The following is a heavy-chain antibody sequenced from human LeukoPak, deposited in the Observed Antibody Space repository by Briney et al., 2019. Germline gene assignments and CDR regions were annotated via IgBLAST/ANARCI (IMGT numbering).Heavy chain of an antibody. V-gene: IGHV4-39*01. Sequence: SETLSLTCIVSGAFISSSLYYWGWIRLPPGKGLEYIGSIHYSGRTYYNPSLESRVTISVDTSKNQFSLELSSVNAADTAVYYCARPNTSGWRSYFDYWGQGSLVTVSS. J-gene: IGHJ4*02. CDR2: IHYSGRT. D-gene: IGHD6-19*01. CDR1: GAFISSSLYY. CDR3: ARPNTSGWRSYFDY.